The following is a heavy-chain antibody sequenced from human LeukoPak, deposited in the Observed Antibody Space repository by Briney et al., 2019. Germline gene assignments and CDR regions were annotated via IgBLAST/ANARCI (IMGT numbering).Heavy chain of an antibody. CDR3: ASYDSSSYHAFDI. Sequence: ASVKVSCKASGYTFTSYYMHWVRQAPGQGLEWMGIINPSGGSTSYAQKFQGRVTMTRDTSTSTVFMELSSLRSEDTAVYYCASYDSSSYHAFDIWGQGPMVTVSS. V-gene: IGHV1-46*01. CDR2: INPSGGST. J-gene: IGHJ3*02. D-gene: IGHD3-22*01. CDR1: GYTFTSYY.